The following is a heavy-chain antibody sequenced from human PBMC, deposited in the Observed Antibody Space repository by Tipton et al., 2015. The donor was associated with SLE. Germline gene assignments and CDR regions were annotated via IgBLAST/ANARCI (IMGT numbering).Heavy chain of an antibody. CDR3: ARYPESNHHWFGP. CDR1: GGSISSGGYS. D-gene: IGHD4-11*01. CDR2: IYHSGST. J-gene: IGHJ5*02. V-gene: IGHV4-30-2*01. Sequence: TLSLTCAVSGGSISSGGYSWSWIRQPPGKGLEWIGYIYHSGSTYYNPSLKSRVTISVDTSKNQISLKLSSVTAADTAVYYCARYPESNHHWFGPWGQGALVTVSS.